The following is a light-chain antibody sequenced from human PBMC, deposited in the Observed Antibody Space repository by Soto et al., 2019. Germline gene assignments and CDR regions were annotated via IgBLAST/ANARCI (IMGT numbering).Light chain of an antibody. CDR1: QSVSSN. Sequence: DIVLTQSPGTLSLSPGERATLSCRASQSVSSNLAWYQQKPCQPPRLLIYGAATRATGIPARFSGSGSGTEFTLTISSLQSEDFAVYYCQQYNNWPPWTFGQGTKVDIK. V-gene: IGKV3-15*01. CDR3: QQYNNWPPWT. CDR2: GAA. J-gene: IGKJ1*01.